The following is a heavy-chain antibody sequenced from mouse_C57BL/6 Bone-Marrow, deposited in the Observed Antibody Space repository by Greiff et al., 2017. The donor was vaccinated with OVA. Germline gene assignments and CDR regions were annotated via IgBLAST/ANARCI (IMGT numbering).Heavy chain of an antibody. D-gene: IGHD1-1*01. V-gene: IGHV5-4*03. CDR2: ISDGGSYT. CDR3: ARALYYYDSSRYFDV. CDR1: GFTFSSYA. J-gene: IGHJ1*03. Sequence: EVMLVESGGGLVKPGGSLKLSCAASGFTFSSYAMSWVRQTPEKRLEWVATISDGGSYTYYPDNVKGRFTISRDNAKNNLYLQMSHLKSEDTAMYYCARALYYYDSSRYFDVWGTGTTVTVSS.